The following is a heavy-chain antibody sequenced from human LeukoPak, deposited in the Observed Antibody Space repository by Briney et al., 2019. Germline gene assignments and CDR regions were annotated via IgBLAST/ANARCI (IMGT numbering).Heavy chain of an antibody. CDR1: GGSLSSGGYY. J-gene: IGHJ4*02. V-gene: IGHV4-31*03. CDR2: IYYSGHT. D-gene: IGHD6-6*01. Sequence: PSQTLSLTCTVSGGSLSSGGYYWSWIRQHPGKGLEWIGYIYYSGHTYFNPSLESRTTISVDTSRNHFSLQLTSVTSADTAVYYCARHFAYSSSSYFDYWGQGSLVTVSS. CDR3: ARHFAYSSSSYFDY.